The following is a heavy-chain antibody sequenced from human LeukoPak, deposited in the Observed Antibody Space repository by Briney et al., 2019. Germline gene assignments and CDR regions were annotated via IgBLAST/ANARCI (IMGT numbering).Heavy chain of an antibody. Sequence: GASVKVPCKASGYTFTGYYMHWVRQAPGQGLEWMGWINANSGDTKYAQKFQGRVTMTRDTSISTAYMELSRLRSDDTAMYYCAREISGYSDYWGQGTLVTVSS. J-gene: IGHJ4*02. V-gene: IGHV1-2*02. CDR2: INANSGDT. CDR1: GYTFTGYY. D-gene: IGHD3-22*01. CDR3: AREISGYSDY.